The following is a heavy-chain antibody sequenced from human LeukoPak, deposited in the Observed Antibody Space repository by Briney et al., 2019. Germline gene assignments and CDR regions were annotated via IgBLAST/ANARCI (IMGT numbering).Heavy chain of an antibody. CDR2: IRYDGSNK. CDR1: GFTFSSYG. Sequence: GGSLRLSCAASGFTFSSYGMHWVRRAPGKGLEWVACIRYDGSNKYYAASVKGRFTISRDNSKNTLSLQMNSLRAEDTAVYYCAQDGYSSRWYGTLFDYWGQGTLVTVSS. J-gene: IGHJ4*02. D-gene: IGHD6-13*01. V-gene: IGHV3-30*02. CDR3: AQDGYSSRWYGTLFDY.